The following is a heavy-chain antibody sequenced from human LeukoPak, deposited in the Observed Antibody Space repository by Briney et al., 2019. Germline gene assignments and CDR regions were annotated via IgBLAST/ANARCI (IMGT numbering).Heavy chain of an antibody. CDR1: GFTFSDYY. J-gene: IGHJ4*02. D-gene: IGHD3-3*01. CDR3: ARDERYYDFWSGRD. V-gene: IGHV3-11*04. Sequence: GGSLRLSCAASGFTFSDYYKSWMRQAPGKGLEWVSFISSSGSAEYYADSVKGRFTISRDNAKNLLYLQMSSLTAEDTAVYYCARDERYYDFWSGRDWGQGTLVTVSS. CDR2: ISSSGSAE.